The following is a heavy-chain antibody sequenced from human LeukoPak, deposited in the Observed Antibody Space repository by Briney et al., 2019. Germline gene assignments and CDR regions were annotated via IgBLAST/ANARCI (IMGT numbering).Heavy chain of an antibody. J-gene: IGHJ6*03. CDR3: AKHIGGVIEDMDV. CDR2: IYVTGH. Sequence: SETLSLTCTVSGGSIGTYYWSWVRQSPGKGLEWIGYIYVTGHISTPFLQNPVTISVHTSRNQFFLKMSSVTPADTAVYYCAKHIGGVIEDMDVWGKGTNVTVSS. D-gene: IGHD3-16*02. CDR1: GGSIGTYY. V-gene: IGHV4-59*08.